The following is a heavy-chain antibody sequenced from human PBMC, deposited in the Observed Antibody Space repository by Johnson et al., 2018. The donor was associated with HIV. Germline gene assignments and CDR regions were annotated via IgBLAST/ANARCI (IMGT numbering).Heavy chain of an antibody. D-gene: IGHD6-19*01. J-gene: IGHJ3*02. V-gene: IGHV3-7*01. CDR3: ARVSGWYEKGAFDI. Sequence: VQLVETGGGLIQPGGSLRLSCAASGFTVSSNYMSWVRQAPGKGLEWVANIKQDGSEKYYVDSVKGRFTISRDNAKNSLYLQMNSLRAEDTAVYYCARVSGWYEKGAFDIWGQGTMVTVSS. CDR2: IKQDGSEK. CDR1: GFTVSSNY.